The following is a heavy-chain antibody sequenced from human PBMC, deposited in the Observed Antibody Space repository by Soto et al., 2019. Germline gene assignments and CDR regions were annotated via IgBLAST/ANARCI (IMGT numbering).Heavy chain of an antibody. V-gene: IGHV4-31*03. CDR3: ARSVPAAIRYGMDV. Sequence: QVQLQESGPGLVKPSQTLSLTCTVSGGSISSGGYYWSWIRQHPGKGLEWIGYIYYSGSTYYNPSIKSRVTISVDTSKNQFTLKLSSVTAADTAVYYCARSVPAAIRYGMDVWGQGTTVTVSS. CDR1: GGSISSGGYY. J-gene: IGHJ6*02. D-gene: IGHD2-2*02. CDR2: IYYSGST.